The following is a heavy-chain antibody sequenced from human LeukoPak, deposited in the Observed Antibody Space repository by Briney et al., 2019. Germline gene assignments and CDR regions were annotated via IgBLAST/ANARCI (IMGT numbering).Heavy chain of an antibody. V-gene: IGHV4-39*01. Sequence: SETLSLTCTVSGGSISSSSYYWGWIRQPPGKGLEWIGSIYYSGSTYYNPSLKSRVTISVDTSKNQFSLKLSSVTAADTAVYYCARATKRGYSYGLFDYWGQGTLVTVSS. J-gene: IGHJ4*02. CDR2: IYYSGST. CDR1: GGSISSSSYY. CDR3: ARATKRGYSYGLFDY. D-gene: IGHD5-18*01.